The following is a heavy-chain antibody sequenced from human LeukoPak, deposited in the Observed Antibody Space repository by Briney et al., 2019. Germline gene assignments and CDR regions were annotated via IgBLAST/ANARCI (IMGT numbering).Heavy chain of an antibody. CDR3: ARGRGYSNGWFEADDY. Sequence: ASVNVSCKSSGYPFIIYDINWVRQATGQGLEWMGWMNPNSGNTGYAQRFQGRVTMTRNTSISTAYMEVSSLRSEDTAMYFCARGRGYSNGWFEADDYWGQGTLVTVSS. V-gene: IGHV1-8*01. D-gene: IGHD6-19*01. CDR2: MNPNSGNT. CDR1: GYPFIIYD. J-gene: IGHJ4*02.